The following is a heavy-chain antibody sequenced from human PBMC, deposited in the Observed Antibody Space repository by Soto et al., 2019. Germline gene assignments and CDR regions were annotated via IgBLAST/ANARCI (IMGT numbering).Heavy chain of an antibody. D-gene: IGHD3-10*01. V-gene: IGHV3-30-3*01. Sequence: QVQLVESGGGVVQPGRSLRLSCAASGLTFSSFAMHWVRQAPGKGLEWVAVVSYDGNTDYYADSVKGRFTVSRDNSKDTMYLQMNSVRTEDTAVYYCARDSDPRLGREILRDDFDHWGQGTLVTVSS. J-gene: IGHJ4*02. CDR1: GLTFSSFA. CDR2: VSYDGNTD. CDR3: ARDSDPRLGREILRDDFDH.